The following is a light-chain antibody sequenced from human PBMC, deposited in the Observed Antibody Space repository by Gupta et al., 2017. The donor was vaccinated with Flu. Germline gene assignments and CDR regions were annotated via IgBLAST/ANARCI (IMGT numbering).Light chain of an antibody. CDR2: QAS. CDR3: QQYSSYSWYS. V-gene: IGKV1-5*03. CDR1: QSINSW. Sequence: SNLSASVGDRVTITCRASQSINSWLAWYQQKPGKAPKLLIYQASILESGVPSRFSGSGYGTEFTLTISCRQPDDFAAYYCQQYSSYSWYSFGQGTKLEIK. J-gene: IGKJ2*03.